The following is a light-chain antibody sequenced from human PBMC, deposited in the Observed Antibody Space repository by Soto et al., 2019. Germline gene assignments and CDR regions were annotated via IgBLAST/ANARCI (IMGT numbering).Light chain of an antibody. V-gene: IGLV1-40*01. Sequence: QAVVTQPPSVSGAPGQRVTISCTGSTSNIGAGYEVYWYQQLPGTAPKLLVSGHNIRPSGVPDRFSGFKSGASASLVITGLQAEDEADYYCQSYDNSLSGSGVFGGGTKLTVL. J-gene: IGLJ3*02. CDR1: TSNIGAGYE. CDR2: GHN. CDR3: QSYDNSLSGSGV.